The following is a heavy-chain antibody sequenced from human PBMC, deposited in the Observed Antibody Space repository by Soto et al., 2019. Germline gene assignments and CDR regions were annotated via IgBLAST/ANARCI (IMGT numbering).Heavy chain of an antibody. D-gene: IGHD2-15*01. CDR3: ARGFTDRPGYCSGGSCPDYYYYYMDV. CDR1: GGSFSGYY. V-gene: IGHV4-34*01. Sequence: SETLSLTCAVYGGSFSGYYWSWIRQPPGKGLEWIGEINHSGSTNYNPSLKSRVTISVDTSKNQFSLKLSSVTAADTAVYYCARGFTDRPGYCSGGSCPDYYYYYMDVWGKGTTVTVSS. CDR2: INHSGST. J-gene: IGHJ6*03.